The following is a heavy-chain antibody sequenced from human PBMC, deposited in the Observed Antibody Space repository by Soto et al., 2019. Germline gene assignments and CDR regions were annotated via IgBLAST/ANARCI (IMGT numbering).Heavy chain of an antibody. D-gene: IGHD6-19*01. CDR2: INSDGSST. J-gene: IGHJ6*03. Sequence: GGSLRLSCAASGFTFSSYWMHWVRQAPGKGLVWVSRINSDGSSTSYADSVKGRFTISRDNAKNTLYLQMNSLRAEDTAVYYCARAQPPVLDSSGWYPNYYYMDVWGKGTTVTVSS. CDR1: GFTFSSYW. V-gene: IGHV3-74*01. CDR3: ARAQPPVLDSSGWYPNYYYMDV.